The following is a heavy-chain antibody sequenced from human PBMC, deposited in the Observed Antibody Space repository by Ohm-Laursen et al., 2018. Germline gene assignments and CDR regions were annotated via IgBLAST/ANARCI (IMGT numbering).Heavy chain of an antibody. V-gene: IGHV1-46*01. CDR2: INPSGGST. CDR3: AIPYYDFWSGSPLDDY. D-gene: IGHD3-3*01. J-gene: IGHJ4*02. Sequence: ASVKVSCKASGYTFTSYYMHWVRQAPGQGLEWMGIINPSGGSTSYAQKFQGRVTMTRDTSTSTVYMELSSLRSEDTAVCYCAIPYYDFWSGSPLDDYWGQGTLVTVSS. CDR1: GYTFTSYY.